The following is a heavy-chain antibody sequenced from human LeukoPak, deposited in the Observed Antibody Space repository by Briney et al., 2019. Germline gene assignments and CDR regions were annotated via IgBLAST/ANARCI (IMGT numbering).Heavy chain of an antibody. Sequence: SETLSLTCAVYGGSFSGYYWSWIRQPPGKGLEWIGEINHSGSTNYNPSLKSRVTISVDTSKNQFSLKLSSVTAADTAVYYCAGGDYDILTGYSWAQGTLVTVSS. CDR1: GGSFSGYY. CDR3: AGGDYDILTGYS. CDR2: INHSGST. D-gene: IGHD3-9*01. V-gene: IGHV4-34*01. J-gene: IGHJ5*02.